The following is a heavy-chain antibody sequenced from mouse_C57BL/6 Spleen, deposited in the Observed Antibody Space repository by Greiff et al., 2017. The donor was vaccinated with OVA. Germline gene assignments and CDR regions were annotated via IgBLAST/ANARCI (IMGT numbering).Heavy chain of an antibody. V-gene: IGHV1-52*01. CDR2: IDPSDSET. D-gene: IGHD2-4*01. Sequence: VQLQQPGAELVRPGSSVKLSCKASGYTFTSYWMHWVKQRPIQGLEWIGNIDPSDSETHYNQKFKDKATLTVDKSSSTAYMQLSSLTSEDSAVYYCASYDYDQGNYFDYWGQGTTLTVSS. CDR3: ASYDYDQGNYFDY. J-gene: IGHJ2*01. CDR1: GYTFTSYW.